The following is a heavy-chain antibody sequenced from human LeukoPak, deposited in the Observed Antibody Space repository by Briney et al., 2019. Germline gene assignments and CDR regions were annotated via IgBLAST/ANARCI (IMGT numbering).Heavy chain of an antibody. D-gene: IGHD3-10*01. CDR3: AKGGYYYMDV. CDR1: GFTFSSYG. J-gene: IGHJ6*03. V-gene: IGHV3-30*02. Sequence: PGGSLRLSCAASGFTFSSYGMHWVRKAPGKGLEWVAFILYDGSNKNYADSVKGRFTISRDNSKNTLYLQMNSLRAEDTAVYYCAKGGYYYMDVWGKGTTVTVSS. CDR2: ILYDGSNK.